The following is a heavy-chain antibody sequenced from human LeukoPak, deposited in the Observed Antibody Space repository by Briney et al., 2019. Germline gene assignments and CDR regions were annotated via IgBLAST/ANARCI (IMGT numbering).Heavy chain of an antibody. Sequence: GGSLRLSCVASGFTFSSYWMHWVRQDPRKGLVWVSRINGDGRNINYADSVRGRFTISRDNAKSTLYLQMNTLRVEDTAVYYCTRDLMDYDVSTGLHHYYMDVWGQGTTVTVSS. J-gene: IGHJ6*02. D-gene: IGHD3-9*01. CDR2: INGDGRNI. CDR3: TRDLMDYDVSTGLHHYYMDV. CDR1: GFTFSSYW. V-gene: IGHV3-74*01.